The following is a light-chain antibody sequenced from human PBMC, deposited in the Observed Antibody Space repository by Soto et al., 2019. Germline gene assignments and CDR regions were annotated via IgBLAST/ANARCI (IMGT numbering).Light chain of an antibody. CDR2: DAS. V-gene: IGKV1-33*01. Sequence: IQMTQSPSSLSASVGDRVTITCQASQDITNYLIWYQQKPGKAPKVLIYDASSLGTGVSSRFSGSGSGTHFTLTISSLQPEDIVTYYCQQFDSVPCTFGQGTKLEIK. J-gene: IGKJ2*02. CDR3: QQFDSVPCT. CDR1: QDITNY.